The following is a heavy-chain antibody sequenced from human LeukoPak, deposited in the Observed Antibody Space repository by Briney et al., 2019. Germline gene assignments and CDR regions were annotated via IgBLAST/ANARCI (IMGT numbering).Heavy chain of an antibody. CDR2: ISYSGAT. J-gene: IGHJ4*02. Sequence: SETLSLTCIVSGGSISSTGYYWGWIRQPPGKGLEWIASISYSGATYNNPSLKSRVTMSVDTSNNQISLKVSSVTAADTALYYCARTAVAAVNLDYWGQGTLVTVSS. V-gene: IGHV4-39*01. CDR3: ARTAVAAVNLDY. D-gene: IGHD6-19*01. CDR1: GGSISSTGYY.